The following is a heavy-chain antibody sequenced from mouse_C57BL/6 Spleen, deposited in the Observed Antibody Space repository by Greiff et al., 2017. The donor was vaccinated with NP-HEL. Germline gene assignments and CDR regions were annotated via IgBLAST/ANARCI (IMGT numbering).Heavy chain of an antibody. V-gene: IGHV1-64*01. CDR3: ALYDYDFDY. CDR2: IHPNSGST. J-gene: IGHJ2*01. D-gene: IGHD2-4*01. Sequence: QVQLKQPGAELVKPGASVKLSCKASGYTFTSYWMHWVKQRPGQGLEWIGMIHPNSGSTNYNEKFKSKATLTVDKSSSTAYMQLSSLTSDDSAVYYCALYDYDFDYWGQGTTLTVSS. CDR1: GYTFTSYW.